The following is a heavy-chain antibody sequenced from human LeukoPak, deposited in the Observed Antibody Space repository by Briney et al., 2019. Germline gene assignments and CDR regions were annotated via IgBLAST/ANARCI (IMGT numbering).Heavy chain of an antibody. V-gene: IGHV3-23*01. CDR3: AKDRINDYGDFTAFDI. D-gene: IGHD4-17*01. Sequence: GGSLRLSCAASGFTFRSYAMNWVRQAPGKGLEWVSAISGSGSATYYADSVTGRFAISRDNSNNMLYLQMNSLRAEDTAVYYCAKDRINDYGDFTAFDIWGQGTMVTVSS. J-gene: IGHJ3*02. CDR1: GFTFRSYA. CDR2: ISGSGSAT.